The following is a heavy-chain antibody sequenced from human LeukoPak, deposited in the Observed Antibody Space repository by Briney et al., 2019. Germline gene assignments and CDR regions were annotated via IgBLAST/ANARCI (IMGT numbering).Heavy chain of an antibody. D-gene: IGHD3-22*01. V-gene: IGHV3-20*04. Sequence: GGSLRLSCAASGFSFNDYGMSWVRQAPGKGLEWVSGINWNGGSTDYADSVKGRFTISRDNAKNSLYLQMNSLRAEDMALYYCAKGLRDSSGYYSDAFDIWGQGTMVTVSS. CDR2: INWNGGST. J-gene: IGHJ3*02. CDR1: GFSFNDYG. CDR3: AKGLRDSSGYYSDAFDI.